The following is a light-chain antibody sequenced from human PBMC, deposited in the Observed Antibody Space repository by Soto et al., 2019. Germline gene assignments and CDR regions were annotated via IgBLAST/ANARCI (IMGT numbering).Light chain of an antibody. CDR2: GAS. CDR3: QQFDTSPPST. J-gene: IGKJ5*01. CDR1: QSVSSSY. V-gene: IGKV3-20*01. Sequence: EIVLTQSPGTLSLSPGERATLSCRASQSVSSSYLAWYQQKPGQAPRLLIYGASSRATGIPDRFSGSGSGTDFTLTISRLEPEAFAVYYCQQFDTSPPSTFGQGTRLEIK.